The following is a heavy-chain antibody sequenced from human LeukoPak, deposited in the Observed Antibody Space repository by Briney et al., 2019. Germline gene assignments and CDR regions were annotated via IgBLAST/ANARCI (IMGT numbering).Heavy chain of an antibody. V-gene: IGHV4-61*02. D-gene: IGHD6-13*01. CDR3: ARYSSSWPYFDY. Sequence: SETLSLTCTVSGGSISSGSYSWSWIRQPAGKGLEWIGRIYTSGSTNYNPSLKSRVTISVDTSKNQFSLKLSSVTAADTAVYYCARYSSSWPYFDYWGQGTLVTVSS. CDR2: IYTSGST. J-gene: IGHJ4*02. CDR1: GGSISSGSYS.